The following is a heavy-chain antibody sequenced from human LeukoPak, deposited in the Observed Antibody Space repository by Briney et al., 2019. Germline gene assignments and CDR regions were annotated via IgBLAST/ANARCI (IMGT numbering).Heavy chain of an antibody. V-gene: IGHV1-2*02. Sequence: ASVKVSCKASGYTFTGYHMHWVRQAPGQGLEWMAWISPNSGGTNYAQKFQGRVTITGDTSISTAYMELSSLRSDDTAVYYCARDWVGATTSFDPWGQGTLVTVSS. CDR1: GYTFTGYH. J-gene: IGHJ5*02. CDR2: ISPNSGGT. D-gene: IGHD1-26*01. CDR3: ARDWVGATTSFDP.